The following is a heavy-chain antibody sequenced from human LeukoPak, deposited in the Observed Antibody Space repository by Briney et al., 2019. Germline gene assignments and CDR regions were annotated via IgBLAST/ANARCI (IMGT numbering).Heavy chain of an antibody. Sequence: GGSLRLSCAASGFTFSGSAMHWVRQASGRGLEWVGRIRSKANNYATAYAASVKGGFTISRDDSKNTAYLQMNSLKTEDTAVYYCTRGSSGYWGQGTLVTVSS. J-gene: IGHJ4*02. CDR1: GFTFSGSA. CDR2: IRSKANNYAT. CDR3: TRGSSGY. V-gene: IGHV3-73*01. D-gene: IGHD3-22*01.